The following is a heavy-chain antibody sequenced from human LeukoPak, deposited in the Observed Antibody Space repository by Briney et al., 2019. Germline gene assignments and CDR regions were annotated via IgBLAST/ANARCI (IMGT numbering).Heavy chain of an antibody. CDR2: ISSSSSYT. D-gene: IGHD2-21*02. CDR1: GFTFSDYY. J-gene: IGHJ6*02. Sequence: GGSLRLSCAASGFTFSDYYMSWIRQAPGKGLEWVSYISSSSSYTNYADSVKGRFTISRDNAKNSLYLQMNSLRAEDTAVYYCARDNIVVVTGYYGMDVWGQGTTVTDSS. V-gene: IGHV3-11*06. CDR3: ARDNIVVVTGYYGMDV.